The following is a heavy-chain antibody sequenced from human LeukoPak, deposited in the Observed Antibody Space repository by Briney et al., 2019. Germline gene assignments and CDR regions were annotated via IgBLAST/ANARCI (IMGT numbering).Heavy chain of an antibody. Sequence: GGSLRLSCAASGFTFSSYSMNWVRQAPGKGLEWVSYISSSSSPIYYADSVKGRFTISRDNAKNSLSLQMNSLRAEDTAVYYCARDYRRWSEYWGQGTLVTVSS. CDR2: ISSSSSPI. CDR1: GFTFSSYS. J-gene: IGHJ4*02. D-gene: IGHD2-15*01. V-gene: IGHV3-48*04. CDR3: ARDYRRWSEY.